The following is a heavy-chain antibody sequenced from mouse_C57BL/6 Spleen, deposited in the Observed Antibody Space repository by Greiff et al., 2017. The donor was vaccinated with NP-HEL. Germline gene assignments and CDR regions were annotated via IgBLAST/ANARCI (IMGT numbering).Heavy chain of an antibody. CDR2: IYPRDGST. CDR1: GYTFTSYD. Sequence: QVQLQQPGPELVKPGASVKLSCKASGYTFTSYDINWVKQRPGQGLEWIGWIYPRDGSTTYNEKFTGQATLTVDTSSSTAYLSLHSLPSEDSAVYFCTSTLYYSTAWFAYWGQGTLVTVSA. CDR3: TSTLYYSTAWFAY. V-gene: IGHV1-85*01. J-gene: IGHJ3*01. D-gene: IGHD2-5*01.